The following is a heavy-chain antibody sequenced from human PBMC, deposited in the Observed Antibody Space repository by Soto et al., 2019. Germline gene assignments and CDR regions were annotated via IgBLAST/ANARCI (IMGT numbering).Heavy chain of an antibody. D-gene: IGHD3-10*01. V-gene: IGHV4-4*02. CDR1: GVSLTSGNW. CDR2: IFHDGTA. CDR3: ARLVYDTRLNYMFFDF. J-gene: IGHJ4*01. Sequence: SETLSLTCAVSGVSLTSGNWWTWVRQSPQRGLEYIGEIFHDGTANYYPSFERRVAMSVDTSRNQFSLKLTSVTAADTAVYFCARLVYDTRLNYMFFDFWGYGTLVTVPT.